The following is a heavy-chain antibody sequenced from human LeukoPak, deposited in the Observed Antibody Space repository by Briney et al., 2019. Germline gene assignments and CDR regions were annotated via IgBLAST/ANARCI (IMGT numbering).Heavy chain of an antibody. CDR1: GGSITSYF. J-gene: IGHJ3*02. CDR3: ASKGGSFTISGVLYNDAFAI. CDR2: VSGTSGYM. D-gene: IGHD3-3*01. Sequence: ETLSLTCTVSGGSITSYFYIWVRQAPGKGLEWVSSVSGTSGYMYYADSVKGRFTISRDNSKNSLYLQMNSLRAEDTAVYYCASKGGSFTISGVLYNDAFAIWGQGTMVTVSA. V-gene: IGHV3-21*01.